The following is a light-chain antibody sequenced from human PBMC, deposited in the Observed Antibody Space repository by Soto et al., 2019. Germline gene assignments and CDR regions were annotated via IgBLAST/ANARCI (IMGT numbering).Light chain of an antibody. CDR3: QHRSSWSPASS. CDR1: HSVSNY. J-gene: IGKJ5*01. V-gene: IGKV3-11*01. CDR2: GAS. Sequence: EIVLTQSPATLSLSPGDRATLSCPASHSVSNYLAWYQQKPGQSPRLLIYGASHRATGIPGRFSGSGSGTSVTLTISSLEPEDFAVYSCQHRSSWSPASSFGQGTRLQIK.